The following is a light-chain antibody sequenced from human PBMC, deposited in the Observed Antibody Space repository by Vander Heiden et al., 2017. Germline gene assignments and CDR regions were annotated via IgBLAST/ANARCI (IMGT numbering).Light chain of an antibody. V-gene: IGKV1-33*01. J-gene: IGKJ2*01. CDR1: QDISNY. Sequence: DTQMTQPPSPLSASVGHGVTSTCQASQDISNYLNWYQQKPGKAPKLLSYDASNLETGVPSRFSGSGSGTDFTFTISSLQPEDIATYYCQQYDNLPPYTFGQGTKLEIK. CDR2: DAS. CDR3: QQYDNLPPYT.